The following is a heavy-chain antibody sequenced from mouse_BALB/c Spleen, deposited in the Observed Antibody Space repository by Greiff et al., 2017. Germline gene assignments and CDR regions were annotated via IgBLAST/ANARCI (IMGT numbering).Heavy chain of an antibody. J-gene: IGHJ2*01. Sequence: EVQLQQSGTVLARPGASVKMSCKASGYSFTSYWMHWVKQRPGQGLEWIGAIYPGNSDTSYNQKFKGKAKLTAVTSASTAYMELSSLTNEDSAVYYCTRGDFDYYGSSYGYWGQGTTLTVSS. CDR1: GYSFTSYW. D-gene: IGHD1-1*01. CDR2: IYPGNSDT. V-gene: IGHV1-5*01. CDR3: TRGDFDYYGSSYGY.